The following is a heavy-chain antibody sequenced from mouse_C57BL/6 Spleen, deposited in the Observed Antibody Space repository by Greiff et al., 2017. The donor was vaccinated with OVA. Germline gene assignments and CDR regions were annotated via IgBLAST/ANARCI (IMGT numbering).Heavy chain of an antibody. Sequence: QVQLKQSGAELVKPGASVKLSCKASGYTFTSYWMHWVKQRPGQGLEWIGMIHPNSGSTNYNEKFKSKATLTVDKSSSTAYMQLSSLTSEDSAVYYCAREGTTVVAKYYAMDYWGQGTSVTVSS. CDR3: AREGTTVVAKYYAMDY. J-gene: IGHJ4*01. D-gene: IGHD1-1*01. V-gene: IGHV1-64*01. CDR2: IHPNSGST. CDR1: GYTFTSYW.